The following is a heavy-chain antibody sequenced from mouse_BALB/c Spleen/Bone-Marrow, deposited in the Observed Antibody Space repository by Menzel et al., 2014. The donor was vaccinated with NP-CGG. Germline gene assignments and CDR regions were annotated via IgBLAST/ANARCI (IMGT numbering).Heavy chain of an antibody. V-gene: IGHV3-2*02. CDR3: ASIYYDYDGGPFAY. D-gene: IGHD2-4*01. CDR1: GYSITSDYA. CDR2: ISYSGSI. Sequence: EVQLVESGPGLVKPSQSLSLTCTVTGYSITSDYAWNWIQQFPGNKLEWMGYISYSGSISYNPSLKSRISITRDTSKNQFFLKLNSVTTEDTATYYCASIYYDYDGGPFAYWGQGTLVTVSA. J-gene: IGHJ3*01.